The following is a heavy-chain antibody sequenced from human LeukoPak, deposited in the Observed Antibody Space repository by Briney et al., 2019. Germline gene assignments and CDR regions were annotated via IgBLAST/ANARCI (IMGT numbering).Heavy chain of an antibody. CDR3: ASLEGYYDSSGYYFGMDV. CDR2: IIPIFGTA. Sequence: SVTVSCKASGGTFSSYAISWVRQAPGQGLEWMGGIIPIFGTANYAQKFQGRVTITADESTSTAYMELSSLRSEDTAVYYCASLEGYYDSSGYYFGMDVWGQGTTVTVSS. D-gene: IGHD3-22*01. J-gene: IGHJ6*02. CDR1: GGTFSSYA. V-gene: IGHV1-69*13.